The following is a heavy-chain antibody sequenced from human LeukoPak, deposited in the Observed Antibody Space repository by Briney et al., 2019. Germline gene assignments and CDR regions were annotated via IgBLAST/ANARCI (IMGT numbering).Heavy chain of an antibody. J-gene: IGHJ4*02. CDR2: IIPIFGTP. V-gene: IGHV1-69*05. D-gene: IGHD5-18*01. CDR3: ARVKQGETAFDY. Sequence: SVKVSCKASGGTFSSHAISWVRQAPGQGLEWMGGIIPIFGTPIYTQKFQGRVTITTDESTTTVYMELSSLGSDDTAVYSCARVKQGETAFDYWGQGTLVTVSS. CDR1: GGTFSSHA.